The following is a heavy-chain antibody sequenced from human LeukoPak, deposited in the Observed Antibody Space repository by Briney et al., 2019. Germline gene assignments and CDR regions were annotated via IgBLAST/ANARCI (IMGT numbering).Heavy chain of an antibody. D-gene: IGHD2-8*01. CDR2: TRNKANSYTT. CDR3: ARQLCTNGVCYRHFDY. V-gene: IGHV3-72*01. Sequence: GGSLRLSCAASGFTFSDHYIDWVRQAPGKGLEWVGRTRNKANSYTTGYAASVKGRFTISRDDSKNSLYLQINSLKTEDTAVYYCARQLCTNGVCYRHFDYWGQGTLVTVSS. J-gene: IGHJ4*02. CDR1: GFTFSDHY.